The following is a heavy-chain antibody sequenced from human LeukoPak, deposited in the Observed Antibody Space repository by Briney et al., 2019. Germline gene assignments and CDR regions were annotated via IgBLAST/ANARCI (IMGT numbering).Heavy chain of an antibody. D-gene: IGHD3-16*02. J-gene: IGHJ4*02. CDR1: GASISDTDYY. CDR2: ILNSETT. CDR3: ARRGYLWSYFDA. V-gene: IGHV4-39*01. Sequence: SETLSLTCTVSGASISDTDYYWGWVRQPPGKGLEWIANILNSETTFYNPSLNSRLTMSVDTSKNQLSLNLGSVTAADTAIYYCARRGYLWSYFDAWGQGALVTVSS.